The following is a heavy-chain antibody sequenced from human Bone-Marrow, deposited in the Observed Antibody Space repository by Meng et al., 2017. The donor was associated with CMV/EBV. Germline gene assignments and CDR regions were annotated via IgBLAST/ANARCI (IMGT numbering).Heavy chain of an antibody. CDR3: ARRPASTTKYCTNGVCSHHTTHCFDP. D-gene: IGHD2-8*01. Sequence: GGSLRLSCAASGFIFNRFGMKWVRQAPGKGLEWVAFITFDGNNKYYVDSVKGRFTISRQNSRQNSRNTLYLQMNSLRAEDTAVYYCARRPASTTKYCTNGVCSHHTTHCFDPLGQGTLGTVSS. CDR2: ITFDGNNK. J-gene: IGHJ5*02. CDR1: GFIFNRFG. V-gene: IGHV3-33*05.